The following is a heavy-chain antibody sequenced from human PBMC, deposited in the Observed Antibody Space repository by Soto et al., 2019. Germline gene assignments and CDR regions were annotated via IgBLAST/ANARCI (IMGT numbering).Heavy chain of an antibody. D-gene: IGHD6-19*01. Sequence: PVESLTISCKDSGYSFTSYWIVWVLQMPGKGLEWMGIIYPGDSDTRYSPSFQGQVTISADKSISTAYLQWSSLKASDTAMYYCARQDGWYRNYHYGMDVWGQGTTVTVSS. V-gene: IGHV5-51*01. CDR3: ARQDGWYRNYHYGMDV. CDR1: GYSFTSYW. J-gene: IGHJ6*02. CDR2: IYPGDSDT.